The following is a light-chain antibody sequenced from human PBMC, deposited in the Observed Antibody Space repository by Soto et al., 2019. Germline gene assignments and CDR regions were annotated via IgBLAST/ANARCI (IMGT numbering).Light chain of an antibody. Sequence: QSVLTQPRSVSGSPGQSVTISCTGTSTDVGGYNYVSWYQQHPGKAPKLMIYDVSKRPSGVPDRFSGSRSGKTASLTISGLQAVDEADYYCCSYAGRYTWVFGGGTKLTVL. CDR1: STDVGGYNY. J-gene: IGLJ3*02. CDR2: DVS. CDR3: CSYAGRYTWV. V-gene: IGLV2-11*01.